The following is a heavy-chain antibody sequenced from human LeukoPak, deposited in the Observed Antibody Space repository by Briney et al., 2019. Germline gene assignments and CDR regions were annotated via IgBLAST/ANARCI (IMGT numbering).Heavy chain of an antibody. V-gene: IGHV4-4*07. Sequence: NPSETLSLTCTVSGGPISSYYWSWIRQPAGKGLEWIGRIYTSGSPNYNPSLKSRVTISVDTSKNQFSLKLSSVTAADTAVYYCAREALPAGWYFDLWGRGTLVTVSS. J-gene: IGHJ2*01. CDR1: GGPISSYY. CDR2: IYTSGSP. D-gene: IGHD6-19*01. CDR3: AREALPAGWYFDL.